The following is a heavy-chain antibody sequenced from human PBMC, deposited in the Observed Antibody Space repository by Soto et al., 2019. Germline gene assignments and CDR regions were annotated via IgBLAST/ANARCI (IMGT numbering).Heavy chain of an antibody. V-gene: IGHV1-46*03. CDR2: INPSGGST. CDR3: ARDCGVLRYSSGWYNY. J-gene: IGHJ4*02. Sequence: ASVKVSCKASGYTFTSYYMHWVRQAPGQGLEWMGIINPSGGSTSYAQKFQGRVTMTRDTSTSTVYMELSSLRSEDTAVYYCARDCGVLRYSSGWYNYWGQGTLVTVSS. CDR1: GYTFTSYY. D-gene: IGHD6-19*01.